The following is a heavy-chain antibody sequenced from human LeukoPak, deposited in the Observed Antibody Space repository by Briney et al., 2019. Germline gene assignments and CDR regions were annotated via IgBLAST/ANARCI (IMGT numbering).Heavy chain of an antibody. D-gene: IGHD7-27*01. J-gene: IGHJ5*02. V-gene: IGHV1-2*02. Sequence: ASVRVSCKASGYTFTGYYMHWVRQAPGQGLEWMGWIHPNSGGTNYAQKFQGRVTMTRDTSISTVYMELNRLTSDDTATYYCARDSNWGPGSWGQGTLVTVSS. CDR3: ARDSNWGPGS. CDR1: GYTFTGYY. CDR2: IHPNSGGT.